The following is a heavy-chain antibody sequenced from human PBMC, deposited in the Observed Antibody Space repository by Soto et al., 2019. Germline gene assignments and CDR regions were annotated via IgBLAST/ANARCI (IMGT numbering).Heavy chain of an antibody. J-gene: IGHJ6*02. D-gene: IGHD2-15*01. V-gene: IGHV5-10-1*01. CDR1: GYSFTSYW. Sequence: GESLKISCKGSGYSFTSYWISWVRQMPGKGLEWMGRIDPSDSYTNYSPSFQGHVTISADKSISTAYLQWSSLKASDTAMYYCARLLAHYCSGGSSYRYYYYGMDVWGQGTTVTVSS. CDR3: ARLLAHYCSGGSSYRYYYYGMDV. CDR2: IDPSDSYT.